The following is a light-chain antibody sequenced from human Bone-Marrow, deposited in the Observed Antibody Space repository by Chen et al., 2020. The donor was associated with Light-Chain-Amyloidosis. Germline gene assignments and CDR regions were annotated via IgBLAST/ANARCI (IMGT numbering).Light chain of an antibody. CDR1: SGDVCAYHY. Sequence: QSAPTQPASVSGSPGPSITIPCTGTSGDVCAYHYVSCYPQHPGKAPKLLIDDVSNRPSGVSYRFSGSKSGNTASLTISGLQAEDEADYYCNSYTASDTYVFGTGTEVTVL. CDR3: NSYTASDTYV. J-gene: IGLJ1*01. CDR2: DVS. V-gene: IGLV2-14*03.